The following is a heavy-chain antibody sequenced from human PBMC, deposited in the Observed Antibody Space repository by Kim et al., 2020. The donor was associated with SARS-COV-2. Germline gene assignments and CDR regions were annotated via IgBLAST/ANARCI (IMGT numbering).Heavy chain of an antibody. Sequence: SETLSLICTVSGDSISSFYWNWIRQPPGKGLEWIAFIYNGGTTYYNTSLGSRVSISVDTSKNQFSLQLNSVTAADTAVYYCAGQSPRGGYWGQGTLVTVS. CDR3: AGQSPRGGY. CDR2: IYNGGTT. V-gene: IGHV4-59*01. CDR1: GDSISSFY. D-gene: IGHD3-16*01. J-gene: IGHJ4*02.